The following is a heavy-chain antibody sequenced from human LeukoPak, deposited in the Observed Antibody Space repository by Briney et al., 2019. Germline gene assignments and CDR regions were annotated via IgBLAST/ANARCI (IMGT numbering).Heavy chain of an antibody. Sequence: SETLSLTCAVSGGSISSSNWWSWVRQPPGKGLEWIGEIYHSGSTNYNPSLKSRVTISVDKSKNQFSLKLSSVTAADTAVYYCARDPNSYYDSSGPQDDYWGQGTLVTVSS. CDR2: IYHSGST. V-gene: IGHV4-4*02. J-gene: IGHJ4*02. CDR1: GGSISSSNW. CDR3: ARDPNSYYDSSGPQDDY. D-gene: IGHD3-22*01.